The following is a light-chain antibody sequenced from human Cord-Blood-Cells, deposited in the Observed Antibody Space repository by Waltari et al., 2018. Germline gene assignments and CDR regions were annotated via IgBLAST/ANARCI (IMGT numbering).Light chain of an antibody. V-gene: IGLV2-23*01. J-gene: IGLJ2*01. Sequence: QSDLTQPASVSGSPGQSITISCTGTSSDVGSYNLVSWYQQHPGKAPKLMIYEGSKRPSGVSNRCSGSKSGNTASLTISGLQAEDEADYYCCSYAGSHVVFGGGTKLTVL. CDR2: EGS. CDR1: SSDVGSYNL. CDR3: CSYAGSHVV.